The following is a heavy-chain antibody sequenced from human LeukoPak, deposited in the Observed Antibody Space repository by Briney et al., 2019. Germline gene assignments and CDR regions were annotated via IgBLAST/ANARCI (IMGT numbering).Heavy chain of an antibody. Sequence: ASVKVSCKVSGHILTELSMHWVRQAPGKGLEWMGGFDPEDGETLYAQKLQGRVTMTEDASTDTAYMELCSLSSEDTAMYYCVNEHSGWHAFDIWGQGTMVTVSS. J-gene: IGHJ3*02. D-gene: IGHD6-19*01. CDR2: FDPEDGET. CDR3: VNEHSGWHAFDI. CDR1: GHILTELS. V-gene: IGHV1-24*01.